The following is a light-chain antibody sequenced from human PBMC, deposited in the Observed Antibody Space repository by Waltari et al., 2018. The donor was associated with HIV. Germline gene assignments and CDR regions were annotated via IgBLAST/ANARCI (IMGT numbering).Light chain of an antibody. CDR1: SSDVGGYNY. J-gene: IGLJ2*01. Sequence: QSALTQHPSASGSPGQSVTLSCTGTSSDVGGYNYVSWHQQHPGKAPKLMIYDVIKRPSGVPDRFSGSKSGNTASLTVSGLQPEDEADYYCSSHAGSKVVFGGGTRLTVL. CDR3: SSHAGSKVV. V-gene: IGLV2-8*01. CDR2: DVI.